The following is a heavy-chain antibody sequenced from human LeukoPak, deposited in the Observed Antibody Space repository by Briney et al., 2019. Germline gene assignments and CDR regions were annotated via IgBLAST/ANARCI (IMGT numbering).Heavy chain of an antibody. CDR3: ATSTVTHTRDP. D-gene: IGHD1-1*01. CDR1: GYTSSDFY. CDR2: INPYSGAT. J-gene: IGHJ5*02. V-gene: IGHV1-2*02. Sequence: ASVKVSCQASGYTSSDFYCNWVRQTPGQGLEWMEWINPYSGATISAHNFQGRVTLTWDASIGTAYMELSRLRSDDTAVYYCATSTVTHTRDPWGQGTLVTVSS.